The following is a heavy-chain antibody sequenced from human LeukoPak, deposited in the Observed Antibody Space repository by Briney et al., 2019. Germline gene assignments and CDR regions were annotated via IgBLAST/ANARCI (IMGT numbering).Heavy chain of an antibody. Sequence: PGGSLRLSCAASRFTFSSYAMSWVRQAPGKGLEWVSAISGSGGSTYYADSVKGRFTISRDDSKNTLYLQMNSLRAEDTAVYYCAKAPTRYCSSTSCYSSDYWGQGTLVIVSS. CDR1: RFTFSSYA. J-gene: IGHJ4*02. V-gene: IGHV3-23*01. CDR3: AKAPTRYCSSTSCYSSDY. D-gene: IGHD2-2*01. CDR2: ISGSGGST.